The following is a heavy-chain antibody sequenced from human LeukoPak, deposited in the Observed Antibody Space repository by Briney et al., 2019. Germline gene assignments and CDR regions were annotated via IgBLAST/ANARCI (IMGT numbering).Heavy chain of an antibody. Sequence: GGSRRLSCKGSGYRFTSYWIGWVRQMPGKGLEWMGFIYPGDSDTRYSPSFQGQVTISADKSMSTAYLQWSSLKASDTAMYYCARRRGRYSGDAFDIWGQGTMVTVSS. V-gene: IGHV5-51*01. J-gene: IGHJ3*02. CDR3: ARRRGRYSGDAFDI. CDR2: IYPGDSDT. CDR1: GYRFTSYW. D-gene: IGHD1-26*01.